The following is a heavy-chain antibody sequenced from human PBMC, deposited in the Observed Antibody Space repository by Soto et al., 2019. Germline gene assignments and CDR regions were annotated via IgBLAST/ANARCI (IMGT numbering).Heavy chain of an antibody. CDR3: ATDMLWYYYDSSGYSHDAFDI. V-gene: IGHV1-24*01. Sequence: ASVKVSCKVSEYTLTELSMHWVRQAPGKGLEWMGGFDPEDGETIYAQKFQGRVTMTEDTSTDTAYMELSSLRSEDTAVYYCATDMLWYYYDSSGYSHDAFDIWGQGXMVTV. CDR2: FDPEDGET. CDR1: EYTLTELS. D-gene: IGHD3-22*01. J-gene: IGHJ3*02.